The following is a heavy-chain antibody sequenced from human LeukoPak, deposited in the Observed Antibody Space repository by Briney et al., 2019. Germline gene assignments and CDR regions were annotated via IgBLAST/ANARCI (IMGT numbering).Heavy chain of an antibody. Sequence: GGSLRLSCAASGFTFSNYWMSWVRQAPEKGVEWVALIKPDGSEKFFVPSVKGRFTISRDNAKNSLYLQMDSLRAEDTAVYYCARAYYGDFVWGQGTLVTVSS. V-gene: IGHV3-7*04. J-gene: IGHJ4*02. CDR3: ARAYYGDFV. D-gene: IGHD4-17*01. CDR2: IKPDGSEK. CDR1: GFTFSNYW.